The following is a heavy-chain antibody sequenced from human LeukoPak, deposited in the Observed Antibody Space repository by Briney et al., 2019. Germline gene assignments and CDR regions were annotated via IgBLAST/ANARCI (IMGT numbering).Heavy chain of an antibody. CDR1: GGTLSSYA. CDR3: AKVKWGALFH. Sequence: SVKVSCKASGGTLSSYAISWVRQAPGQGLEWMGRIIPILGIANYAQKFQGRVTITADKSTSTAYMELSSLRSEDTALYYCAKVKWGALFHWGQGTLVTVSS. J-gene: IGHJ4*02. D-gene: IGHD7-27*01. CDR2: IIPILGIA. V-gene: IGHV1-69*04.